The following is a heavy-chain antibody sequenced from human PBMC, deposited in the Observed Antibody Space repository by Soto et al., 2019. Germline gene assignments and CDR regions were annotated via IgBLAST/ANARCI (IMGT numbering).Heavy chain of an antibody. CDR2: IDSSGANA. J-gene: IGHJ4*02. Sequence: PGGSLRLSCAAPGFTFSNHGMSWVRQAPGKGLEWVSTIDSSGANAHYPDSVKGRFTISRDNSRNTLDLQMNSLRAEDTALYYCVSWVSDHFDHWGQGTLVTVSS. D-gene: IGHD2-8*01. V-gene: IGHV3-23*01. CDR1: GFTFSNHG. CDR3: VSWVSDHFDH.